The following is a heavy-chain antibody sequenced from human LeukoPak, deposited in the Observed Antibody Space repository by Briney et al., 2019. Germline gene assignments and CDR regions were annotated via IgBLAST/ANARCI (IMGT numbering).Heavy chain of an antibody. CDR2: ISYDGSNK. CDR1: GFTFSGYG. D-gene: IGHD2-15*01. J-gene: IGHJ4*02. CDR3: AKSEGYCSGGSCLGY. V-gene: IGHV3-30*18. Sequence: GRSLRLSCAASGFTFSGYGMHWVRQAPGKGLEWVAVISYDGSNKYYADSVKGRFTISRDNSKNTLYLQMNSLRAEDTAVYYCAKSEGYCSGGSCLGYWGQGTLVTVSS.